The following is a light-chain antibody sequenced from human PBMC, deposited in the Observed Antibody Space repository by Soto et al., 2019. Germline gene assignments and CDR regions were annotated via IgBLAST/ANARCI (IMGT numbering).Light chain of an antibody. CDR1: QSVSSN. CDR3: QHYNNWPRT. V-gene: IGKV3-15*01. Sequence: EIVMTQSPATLSVSPGDRATLSCRASQSVSSNLAWYQQKPGQAPRLLFYGASTRATGIPARFSGTGSGTEFTLTISSLQSEDFAVYYCQHYNNWPRTFGQGTKVDIK. J-gene: IGKJ1*01. CDR2: GAS.